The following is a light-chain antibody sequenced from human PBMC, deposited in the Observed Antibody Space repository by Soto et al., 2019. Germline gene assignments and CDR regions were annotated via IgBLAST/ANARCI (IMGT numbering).Light chain of an antibody. V-gene: IGKV1-39*01. J-gene: IGKJ1*01. CDR2: TVS. Sequence: NQLTQSPSSLSASIGDRVTINCRASQSISNYLNWYQQKPGKAPNLLLHTVSRLQSGVPSRFSGSGSGTNFSLTISSLQPEDFATYYSQLSYDTPRTFGQGTKVDIK. CDR1: QSISNY. CDR3: QLSYDTPRT.